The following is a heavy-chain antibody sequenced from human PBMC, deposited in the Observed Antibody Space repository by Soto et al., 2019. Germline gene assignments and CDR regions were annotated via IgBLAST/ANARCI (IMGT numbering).Heavy chain of an antibody. V-gene: IGHV1-2*02. Sequence: ASVKVSCKTSGYTFSGHFLQWVRQAPGAGPEWMGWINPNTGNTKYGQKFEGRVTMTRDMSSSTAYMELTRLTVDDTAVYFCARAGSYCSGGSCSFAYWGQGPLVTVSS. D-gene: IGHD2-15*01. CDR3: ARAGSYCSGGSCSFAY. CDR2: INPNTGNT. CDR1: GYTFSGHF. J-gene: IGHJ4*02.